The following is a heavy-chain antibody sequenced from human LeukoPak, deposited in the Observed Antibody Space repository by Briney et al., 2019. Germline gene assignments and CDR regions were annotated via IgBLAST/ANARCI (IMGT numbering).Heavy chain of an antibody. V-gene: IGHV4-34*01. D-gene: IGHD2-2*01. CDR3: ARSLRGIVVVPAAKEDRWFDP. Sequence: PSETLSLTCAVYGGSFSGYYWSWIRQPPGKGLEWIGEINHSGSTNYNPSLKSRATISVDTSKNQFSLKLSSVTAADTAVYYCARSLRGIVVVPAAKEDRWFDPWGQGTLVTVSS. CDR2: INHSGST. CDR1: GGSFSGYY. J-gene: IGHJ5*02.